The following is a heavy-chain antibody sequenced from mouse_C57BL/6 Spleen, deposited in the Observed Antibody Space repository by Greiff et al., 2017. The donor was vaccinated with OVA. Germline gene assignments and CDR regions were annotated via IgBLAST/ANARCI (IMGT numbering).Heavy chain of an antibody. CDR3: ARRGDVNGYYFDY. D-gene: IGHD1-2*01. V-gene: IGHV1-52*01. CDR2: IDPSDSET. J-gene: IGHJ2*01. CDR1: GYTFTSYW. Sequence: QVQLQQPGAELVRPGSSVKLSCKASGYTFTSYWMHWVKQRPIQGLEWIGNIDPSDSETHYNQKFKDKATLTVDKSSSTAYMQLSSLTSEDSAVCCCARRGDVNGYYFDYWGQGTTLTVSS.